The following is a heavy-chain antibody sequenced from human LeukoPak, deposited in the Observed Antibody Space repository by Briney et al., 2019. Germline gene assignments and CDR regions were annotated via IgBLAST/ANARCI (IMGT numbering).Heavy chain of an antibody. D-gene: IGHD3-22*01. Sequence: ASVKVSCKASGYTFTSYGISWVRQAPGQGLEWMGWISAYNGNTNYAQKLQGRVTMTTDTPTSTAYMELRSLRSDDTAVYYCARDLTGIYYDSSGDIPWAYWGQGTLVTVSS. J-gene: IGHJ4*02. V-gene: IGHV1-18*01. CDR3: ARDLTGIYYDSSGDIPWAY. CDR1: GYTFTSYG. CDR2: ISAYNGNT.